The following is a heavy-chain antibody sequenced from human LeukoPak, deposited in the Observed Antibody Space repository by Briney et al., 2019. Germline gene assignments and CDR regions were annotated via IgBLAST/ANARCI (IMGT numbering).Heavy chain of an antibody. CDR3: ARGVAAPYYFDY. CDR1: GYTFTSYD. J-gene: IGHJ4*02. CDR2: MNPNSGNT. Sequence: GASVKVSCKASGYTFTSYDINWVRQATGQGLEWMGWMNPNSGNTGYSQKFQGRVTITRDTSASTAYMELSSLRSEDTAVYYCARGVAAPYYFDYWGQGTLVTVSS. D-gene: IGHD6-25*01. V-gene: IGHV1-8*01.